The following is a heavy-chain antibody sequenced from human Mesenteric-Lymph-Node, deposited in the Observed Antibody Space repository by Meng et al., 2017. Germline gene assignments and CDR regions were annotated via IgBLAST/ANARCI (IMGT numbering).Heavy chain of an antibody. CDR3: ARAPDFVYLDY. CDR1: GFTFTSYA. J-gene: IGHJ4*02. D-gene: IGHD2-21*02. CDR2: IGGSGDST. V-gene: IGHV3-23*01. Sequence: GESLKISCAASGFTFTSYAMSWVRQAPGKGLEWVSGIGGSGDSTYYADSAKGRFTISRDNPKNTLYLQMNSLRVEDTAVYYCARAPDFVYLDYWGQGTLVTVSS.